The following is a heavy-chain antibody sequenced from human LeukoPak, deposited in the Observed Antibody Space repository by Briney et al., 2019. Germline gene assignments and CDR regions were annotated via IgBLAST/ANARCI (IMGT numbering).Heavy chain of an antibody. CDR2: ISAYNGNT. CDR3: ARDLHISGWYYFDY. D-gene: IGHD6-19*01. Sequence: ASVKVSCKAPGYTFTSYGISWVRQAPGQGLEWMGWISAYNGNTNYTQKLQGRVNMTTDTATSTAYMELRSLGSDDTAVYYCARDLHISGWYYFDYWGQGTLVTVSS. J-gene: IGHJ4*02. V-gene: IGHV1-18*01. CDR1: GYTFTSYG.